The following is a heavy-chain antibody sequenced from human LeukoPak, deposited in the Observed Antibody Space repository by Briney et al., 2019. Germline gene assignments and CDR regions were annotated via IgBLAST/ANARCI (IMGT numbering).Heavy chain of an antibody. V-gene: IGHV4-34*01. Sequence: PSETLSLTCAVYGGSFSGYYWSWIRQPPGKGLEWIGEINHSGSTNYNPSLKSRVTISVDTSKNQFSLKLSSVTAADTAVYYCARLLSHVDTATARGGTRRDYWGQGTLVTVSS. D-gene: IGHD5-18*01. CDR1: GGSFSGYY. CDR3: ARLLSHVDTATARGGTRRDY. CDR2: INHSGST. J-gene: IGHJ4*02.